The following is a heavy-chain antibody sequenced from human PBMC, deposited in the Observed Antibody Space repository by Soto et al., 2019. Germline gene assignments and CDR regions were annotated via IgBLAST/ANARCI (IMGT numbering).Heavy chain of an antibody. CDR3: VKDHSYGSYYFDY. CDR1: GFTFSNYA. V-gene: IGHV3-64D*06. J-gene: IGHJ4*02. D-gene: IGHD5-18*01. Sequence: EVQLLESGGGLVQPGGSLRLSCAASGFTFSNYAMTWVRQAPGKGLEYVSAISSNGGSTYYADSVKGRFTISRDNSKNTLYLQMSSLRAENTAVYYCVKDHSYGSYYFDYWGQGTLVTVSS. CDR2: ISSNGGST.